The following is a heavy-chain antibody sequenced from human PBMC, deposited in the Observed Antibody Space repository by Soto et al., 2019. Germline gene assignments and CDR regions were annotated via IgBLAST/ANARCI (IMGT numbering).Heavy chain of an antibody. CDR2: LQTDGSHP. J-gene: IGHJ4*02. Sequence: VQLVESGGGLVQPGGSLRLSCVASGFTFDYYWMHWVRQAPGEGLMWVSRLQTDGSHPDYADSVKGRFTISRNNAKNTLCLQMNTLRAEDSAVYYCARGGDPDYWGQGTLVTVSS. V-gene: IGHV3-74*01. CDR1: GFTFDYYW. D-gene: IGHD2-21*02. CDR3: ARGGDPDY.